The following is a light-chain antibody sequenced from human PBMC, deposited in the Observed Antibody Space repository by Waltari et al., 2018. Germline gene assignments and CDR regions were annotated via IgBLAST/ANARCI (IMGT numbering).Light chain of an antibody. J-gene: IGLJ2*01. CDR3: CSYAGSYTLV. V-gene: IGLV2-11*01. CDR2: EVS. CDR1: SRDVGGYNY. Sequence: QSALTQPRSVSGSPGQSVPISCTGTSRDVGGYNYVSWYQQHPGKAPKLMIYEVSKRPSGVPDRFSGSKSGNTASLTISGLQAEDEADYYCCSYAGSYTLVFGGGTKLTVL.